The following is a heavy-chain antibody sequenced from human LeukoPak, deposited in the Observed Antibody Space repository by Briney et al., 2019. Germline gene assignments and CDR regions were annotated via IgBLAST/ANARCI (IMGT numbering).Heavy chain of an antibody. CDR3: ARLGYSSSWYVFDY. V-gene: IGHV4-59*01. J-gene: IGHJ4*02. CDR2: IYYSGSA. CDR1: GGSISSYY. Sequence: PSETLSLTCTVPGGSISSYYWSWIRQPPGKGPEWIGYIYYSGSAIYNPSLKSRVTISVDTSKSQFSLNLSSVTAADTAVYYCARLGYSSSWYVFDYWGQGTLVTVSS. D-gene: IGHD6-13*01.